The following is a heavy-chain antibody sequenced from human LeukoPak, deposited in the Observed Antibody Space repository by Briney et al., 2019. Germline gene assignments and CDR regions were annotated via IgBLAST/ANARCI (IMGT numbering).Heavy chain of an antibody. V-gene: IGHV3-23*01. CDR2: ISGSGAGT. D-gene: IGHD6-13*01. Sequence: GGSLRLSCAASGFTFSSYAMSWVRQAPGKGLEWVSAISGSGAGTYYADSVKGRFTISRDNSKDTPYLQMNSLRADDTAIYYCAKDVRGSNWYLAYFDDWGQGTLVTVSS. J-gene: IGHJ4*02. CDR1: GFTFSSYA. CDR3: AKDVRGSNWYLAYFDD.